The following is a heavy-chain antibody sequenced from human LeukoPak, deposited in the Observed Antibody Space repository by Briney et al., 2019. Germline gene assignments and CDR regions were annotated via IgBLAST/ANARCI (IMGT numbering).Heavy chain of an antibody. CDR1: GFTFSNYN. Sequence: GGSLRLSCAASGFTFSNYNMNRVRQAPGKGLEWVSSISDNSRDMYYAYSVKGRFTISRDNAKNSLYLQMNSLRAEDTAVYYCAREGGAEDFDYWGQGTLVTVSS. CDR3: AREGGAEDFDY. CDR2: ISDNSRDM. V-gene: IGHV3-21*01. J-gene: IGHJ4*02. D-gene: IGHD2-15*01.